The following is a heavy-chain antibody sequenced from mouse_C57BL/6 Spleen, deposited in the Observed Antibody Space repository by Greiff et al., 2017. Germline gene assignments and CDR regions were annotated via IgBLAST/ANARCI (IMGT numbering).Heavy chain of an antibody. CDR1: GYTFTSYW. CDR2: INPSSGYT. J-gene: IGHJ2*01. Sequence: QVQLKQSGAELAKPGASVKLSCKASGYTFTSYWMHWVKQRPGQGLEWIGYINPSSGYTKYNQKIKDKATLTADKSSSTAYMQLSSLTYEDSSVYYCARPGYGSSHYFDSWGQGTTLTVSS. D-gene: IGHD1-1*01. V-gene: IGHV1-7*01. CDR3: ARPGYGSSHYFDS.